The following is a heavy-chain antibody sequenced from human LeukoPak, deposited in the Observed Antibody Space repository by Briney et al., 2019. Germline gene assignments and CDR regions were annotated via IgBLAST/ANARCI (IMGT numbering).Heavy chain of an antibody. CDR2: TYYKSQWYN. CDR1: GDSVSTNSAA. J-gene: IGHJ6*02. CDR3: ARTYSSTWDGSDFYYGLDV. V-gene: IGHV6-1*01. Sequence: SQTLSLTCAISGDSVSTNSAAWNWIRQSPSRGLEWLGRTYYKSQWYNDYALSVKSRVNINPDTSKNQFYLQLNSVAPEDTAVYYCARTYSSTWDGSDFYYGLDVWGQGTTVTVSS. D-gene: IGHD6-13*01.